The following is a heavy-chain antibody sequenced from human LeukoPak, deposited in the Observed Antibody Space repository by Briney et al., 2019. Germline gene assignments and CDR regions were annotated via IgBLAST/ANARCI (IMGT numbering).Heavy chain of an antibody. CDR1: GYTFTSYG. CDR3: ARDSCNPQSYYYRRCYFYYYYYGKDV. V-gene: IGHV1-18*01. D-gene: IGHD3-22*01. Sequence: EASVKVSCKASGYTFTSYGISWVRQAPGQGLEWMGWISAYNGNTNYAQKLQGRVTMTTDTSTSTAYMELRSLRSDDTAVYYCARDSCNPQSYYYRRCYFYYYYYGKDVWGQRTTVTVSS. J-gene: IGHJ6*02. CDR2: ISAYNGNT.